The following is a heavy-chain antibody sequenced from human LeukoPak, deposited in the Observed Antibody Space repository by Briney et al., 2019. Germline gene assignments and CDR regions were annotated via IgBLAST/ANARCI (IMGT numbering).Heavy chain of an antibody. Sequence: QSGGSLRLSCAASGFTFSSYEMNWVRQAPGKGLEWVSYISSSGSTIYYADSVKGRFTISRDNAKNSVYLQMNSLRAEDTAVYYCARGGGSGTSDPYFFDYWGQGTLVAVSS. V-gene: IGHV3-48*03. J-gene: IGHJ4*02. CDR2: ISSSGSTI. D-gene: IGHD3-10*01. CDR1: GFTFSSYE. CDR3: ARGGGSGTSDPYFFDY.